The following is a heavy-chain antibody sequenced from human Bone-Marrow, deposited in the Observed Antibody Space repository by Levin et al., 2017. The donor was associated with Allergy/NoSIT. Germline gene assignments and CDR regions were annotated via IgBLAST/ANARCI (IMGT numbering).Heavy chain of an antibody. Sequence: AGGSLRLSCAASGFIFSSFDLHWVRQPTGKGLEWVASISSDGEIYYADSVRGRFTISREDAKNSLYLQMNSLRAGDTALYYCARLNFYDGSGYDYWGQGTLVTVSS. V-gene: IGHV3-13*01. CDR2: ISSDGEI. CDR3: ARLNFYDGSGYDY. J-gene: IGHJ4*02. CDR1: GFIFSSFD. D-gene: IGHD3-22*01.